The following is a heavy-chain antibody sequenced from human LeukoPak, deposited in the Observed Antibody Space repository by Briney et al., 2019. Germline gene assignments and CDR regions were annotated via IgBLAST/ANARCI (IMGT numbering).Heavy chain of an antibody. V-gene: IGHV3-9*01. CDR2: ISWNTGNI. CDR1: GFTFDDCA. J-gene: IGHJ4*02. Sequence: GRSLRLSCAASGFTFDDCAMHWVRQAPGKGLEWVSVISWNTGNIGYADSVKGGFTISRDNAKTSLYLQMNSLRAEDTALYYCAKGGIAVAGTKFDSWGQGTLVTVSS. D-gene: IGHD6-19*01. CDR3: AKGGIAVAGTKFDS.